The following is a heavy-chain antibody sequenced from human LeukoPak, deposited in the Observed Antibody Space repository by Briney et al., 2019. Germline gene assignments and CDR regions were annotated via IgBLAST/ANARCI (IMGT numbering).Heavy chain of an antibody. V-gene: IGHV5-51*01. CDR1: GYSFTSYW. CDR3: ARASSRAYYYYYGMDV. CDR2: IYPGDSDT. J-gene: IGHJ6*02. D-gene: IGHD3-10*01. Sequence: GDSLKISCKGSGYSFTSYWIGWVRQMPGKGLEWMGIIYPGDSDTRYSPSFQGQVTISADKSISTAYLQWSSLKASDTAMYYCARASSRAYYYYYGMDVWGQGTTVTVSS.